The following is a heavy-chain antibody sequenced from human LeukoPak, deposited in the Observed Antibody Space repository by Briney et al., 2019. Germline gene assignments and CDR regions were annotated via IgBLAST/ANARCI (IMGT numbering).Heavy chain of an antibody. D-gene: IGHD3-10*01. CDR3: ASTSLLLWFGEQLDY. V-gene: IGHV4-4*07. CDR1: GGSISSYY. Sequence: TSETLSLTCSVSGGSISSYYWSWIRQPAGKGLEWIGRIYTSGSTNYNPSLKSRVTMSVDTSKNQFSLKLSSVTAADTAVYYCASTSLLLWFGEQLDYWGQGTLVTVSS. CDR2: IYTSGST. J-gene: IGHJ4*02.